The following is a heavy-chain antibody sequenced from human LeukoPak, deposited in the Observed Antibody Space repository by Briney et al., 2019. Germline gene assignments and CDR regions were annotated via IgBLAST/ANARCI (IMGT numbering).Heavy chain of an antibody. CDR2: INPNSGGT. V-gene: IGHV1-2*02. CDR3: AREVYSYGWNWFDP. CDR1: GYTFTGYY. D-gene: IGHD5-18*01. J-gene: IGHJ5*02. Sequence: ASVKVSCKASGYTFTGYYMHWVRQAPGQGLEWMGWINPNSGGTNYAQKFQGRVTMTRDTSISTAYMELSRQRSDDTAVYYCAREVYSYGWNWFDPWGQGTLVTVSS.